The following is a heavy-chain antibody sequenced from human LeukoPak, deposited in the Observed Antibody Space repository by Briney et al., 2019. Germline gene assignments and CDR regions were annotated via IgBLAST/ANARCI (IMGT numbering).Heavy chain of an antibody. CDR2: IYSRGNT. V-gene: IGHV4-39*07. D-gene: IGHD6-13*01. CDR1: GASISSSSSY. J-gene: IGHJ4*02. CDR3: ARGPFIAAAGARPFDY. Sequence: SETLSLTCTVSGASISSSSSYWGWIRQPPGKGLEWLGNIYSRGNTYYKPSLRSRVTISIDTSKNQFSLRLTSVTAADTAVYYCARGPFIAAAGARPFDYWGQGTLVTVSS.